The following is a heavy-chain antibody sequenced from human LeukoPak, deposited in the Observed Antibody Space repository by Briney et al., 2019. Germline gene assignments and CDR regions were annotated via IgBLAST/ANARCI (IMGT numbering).Heavy chain of an antibody. CDR2: ISSSGSTI. D-gene: IGHD6-6*01. CDR3: ARDVGTSSNWYDP. V-gene: IGHV3-11*04. CDR1: GFTFSDYY. Sequence: GGSLRLSCAASGFTFSDYYMSWIRQAPGKGLEWVSYISSSGSTIYYADSVRGRFTISRDNTKNSLFLQMSSLRAEDTAIYYCARDVGTSSNWYDPWGQGTLVTASS. J-gene: IGHJ5*02.